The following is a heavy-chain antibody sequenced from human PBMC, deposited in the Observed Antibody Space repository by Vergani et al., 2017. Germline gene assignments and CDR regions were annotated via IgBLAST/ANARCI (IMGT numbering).Heavy chain of an antibody. CDR3: ATPRLRFSYYCYYGMDV. CDR1: GYPFTSYY. Sequence: QVQLVQSGAEVKKPGASVKVSCKASGYPFTSYYMHRVRQAPGKGLEWMGGFDPEDGETIYAQKFQGRVTMTEDTSTDTAYMELSSLRSEDTAVYYCATPRLRFSYYCYYGMDVWGQGTTVTVSS. J-gene: IGHJ6*02. CDR2: FDPEDGET. D-gene: IGHD5-12*01. V-gene: IGHV1-24*01.